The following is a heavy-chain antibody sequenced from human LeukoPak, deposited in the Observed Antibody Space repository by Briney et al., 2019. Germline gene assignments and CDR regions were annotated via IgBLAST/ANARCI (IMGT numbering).Heavy chain of an antibody. CDR3: ARDYPTSGIVTIFDY. V-gene: IGHV3-23*01. CDR1: GFTFNKYA. D-gene: IGHD1-1*01. Sequence: GGSLRLSCASSGFTFNKYAMTWVRRAPGKGLEWVSSITARGDSTYCADSVKGRFTISRDNSKNTLYLQMSSLRAEDTAVYYCARDYPTSGIVTIFDYWGQGSLVTVSS. J-gene: IGHJ4*02. CDR2: ITARGDST.